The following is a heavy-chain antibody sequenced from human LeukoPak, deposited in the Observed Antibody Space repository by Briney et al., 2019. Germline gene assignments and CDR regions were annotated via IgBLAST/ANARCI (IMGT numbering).Heavy chain of an antibody. CDR1: GGSISSYY. J-gene: IGHJ4*02. CDR3: ATVVRDDILTGYYIDH. V-gene: IGHV4-59*01. D-gene: IGHD3-9*01. CDR2: IYYSGST. Sequence: PSETLSLTCTVSGGSISSYYWSWIRQPPGKGLEWIGYIYYSGSTKYSPSFKSRVTISVDTSKNQFSLKLISVTAADTAVYYCATVVRDDILTGYYIDHWGQGTLVTVSS.